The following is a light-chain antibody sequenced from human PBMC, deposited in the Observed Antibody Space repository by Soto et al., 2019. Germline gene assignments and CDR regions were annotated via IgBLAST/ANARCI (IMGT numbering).Light chain of an antibody. J-gene: IGKJ4*01. CDR2: DTS. V-gene: IGKV3-15*01. CDR1: QSFSTD. Sequence: EIVMTQSPATLSVSPGERATLSCRASQSFSTDLAWYQQKPGQAPRLLIYDTSTRATGVPARFTGSGSGTEFTLTISILQSEDFVVYYCQQYNDWPLTFGGGTKVEIK. CDR3: QQYNDWPLT.